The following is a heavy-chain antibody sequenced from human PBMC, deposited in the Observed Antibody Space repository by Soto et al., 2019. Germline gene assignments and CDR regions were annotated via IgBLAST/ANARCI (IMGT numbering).Heavy chain of an antibody. Sequence: SETLSLTCAVYGGSFSGYYWSWIRQPPGKGLEWIGEINHSGSANYNPSLKSRVTISVDTSKNQFSLKLSSVTAADTAVYYCARNVAYYGSGSYYIGGNYYYYYYMDVWGKGTTVTVSS. V-gene: IGHV4-34*01. J-gene: IGHJ6*03. D-gene: IGHD3-10*01. CDR2: INHSGSA. CDR1: GGSFSGYY. CDR3: ARNVAYYGSGSYYIGGNYYYYYYMDV.